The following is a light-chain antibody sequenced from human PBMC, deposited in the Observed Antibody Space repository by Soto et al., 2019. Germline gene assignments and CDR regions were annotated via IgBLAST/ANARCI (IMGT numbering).Light chain of an antibody. Sequence: QSALTQAPSASETPGQRVTISCSGGSSNIGRNTVNWYQQLPGTAPKLLIYSNNRRHSGVPDRFSGSKSGTSASLAISGLQSEDYADYYCAAWDDSLTDYVFGTGTNLTV. CDR2: SNN. V-gene: IGLV1-44*01. CDR1: SSNIGRNT. J-gene: IGLJ1*01. CDR3: AAWDDSLTDYV.